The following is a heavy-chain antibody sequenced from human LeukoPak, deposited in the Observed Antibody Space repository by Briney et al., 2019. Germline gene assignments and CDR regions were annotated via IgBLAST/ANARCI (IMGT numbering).Heavy chain of an antibody. CDR2: IRSKANNYAT. CDR3: TSNYCSGGSCYLY. CDR1: GFTFGGSV. D-gene: IGHD2-15*01. J-gene: IGHJ4*02. Sequence: GGSLRLSCAASGFTFGGSVMHWVRQASGKGLEWVGRIRSKANNYATAYVASVKGRFTISRDDSKNTAFLQMNSLKTEDTAVYYCTSNYCSGGSCYLYWGQGTLVTVSS. V-gene: IGHV3-73*01.